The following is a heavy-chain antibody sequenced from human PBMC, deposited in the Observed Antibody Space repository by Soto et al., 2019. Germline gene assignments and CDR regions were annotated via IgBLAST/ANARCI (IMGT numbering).Heavy chain of an antibody. CDR3: ARGAIFGVVLYFDY. CDR2: IYYSGST. D-gene: IGHD3-3*01. CDR1: GGSISSYY. V-gene: IGHV4-59*12. J-gene: IGHJ4*02. Sequence: SETLSLTSTVSGGSISSYYWSWIRQPPGKGLEWIGDIYYSGSTNYNPSLKSRVTISVDTSENQFSLKLSSVTAADTAVYYCARGAIFGVVLYFDYWGQGTLVTVSS.